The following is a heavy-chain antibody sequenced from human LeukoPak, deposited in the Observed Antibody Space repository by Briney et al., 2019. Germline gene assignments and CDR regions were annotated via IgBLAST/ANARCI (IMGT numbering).Heavy chain of an antibody. Sequence: SQTFSLTCAISGDSVSSNSVAWNWIRQSPSRGLEWLGRTYSRSKWYNDYAVSVKSRITINPDTSMNQFSLQLNSVTPEDTAVYYCARGVQPLHESDAFDIWGQGTMVTVSS. CDR1: GDSVSSNSVA. J-gene: IGHJ3*02. CDR2: TYSRSKWYN. D-gene: IGHD2-2*01. CDR3: ARGVQPLHESDAFDI. V-gene: IGHV6-1*01.